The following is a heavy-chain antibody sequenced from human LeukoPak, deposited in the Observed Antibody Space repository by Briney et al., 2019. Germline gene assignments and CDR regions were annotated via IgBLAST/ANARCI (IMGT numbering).Heavy chain of an antibody. D-gene: IGHD1-26*01. V-gene: IGHV3-7*05. Sequence: GGSLRLSCAASGFIFSSYWMSWVRQAPGKGLEWVANIKQDGSEKDYVDSVKGRFTISRDNAQSSLYLQMNRLRAEDTAVYYCAKDVRVGGGGMDVWGQGTPVTVSS. CDR2: IKQDGSEK. CDR1: GFIFSSYW. CDR3: AKDVRVGGGGMDV. J-gene: IGHJ6*02.